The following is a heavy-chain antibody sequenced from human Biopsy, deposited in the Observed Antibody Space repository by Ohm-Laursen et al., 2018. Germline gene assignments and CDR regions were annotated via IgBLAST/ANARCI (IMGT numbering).Heavy chain of an antibody. CDR3: AREAIGYQLPCDD. V-gene: IGHV1-69*11. J-gene: IGHJ4*02. Sequence: GSSVKVSCKASGYTFTSYGIIWVRQAPGQGLEWMGRIIPILRTTAYAQTFLGRVTITADSPTSTVDMELTSLTSDDTAVYFCAREAIGYQLPCDDWGQGTLVTVSS. CDR2: IIPILRTT. CDR1: GYTFTSYG. D-gene: IGHD2-2*01.